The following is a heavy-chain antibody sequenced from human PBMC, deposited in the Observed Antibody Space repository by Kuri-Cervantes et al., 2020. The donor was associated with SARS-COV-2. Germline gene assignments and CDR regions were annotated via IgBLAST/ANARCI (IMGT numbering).Heavy chain of an antibody. Sequence: GGSLRLSCAASGFTFSDYYMNWVRQAPGKGLEWVSSISSSSTIYYADSVKGRFTISRDNAKNSLYLQMNSLRAEDTAVYYCAILGYCSSTSCAPDAFDIWGQGTMVTVSS. J-gene: IGHJ3*02. CDR3: AILGYCSSTSCAPDAFDI. D-gene: IGHD2-2*01. V-gene: IGHV3-69-1*01. CDR2: ISSSSTI. CDR1: GFTFSDYY.